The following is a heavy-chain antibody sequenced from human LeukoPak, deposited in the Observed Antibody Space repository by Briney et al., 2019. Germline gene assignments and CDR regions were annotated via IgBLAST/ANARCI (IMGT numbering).Heavy chain of an antibody. CDR3: AKARSGSYFDY. CDR1: GFTFNRNA. J-gene: IGHJ4*02. V-gene: IGHV3-23*01. D-gene: IGHD1-26*01. CDR2: IGGSGDKT. Sequence: GGSLRLSCAASGFTFNRNAISWVRQAPGKGLEWVSTIGGSGDKTFYADSVKGRFTISRDNSKNTLYLQMNSLRAEDTAVYYCAKARSGSYFDYWGQGTLVTVSS.